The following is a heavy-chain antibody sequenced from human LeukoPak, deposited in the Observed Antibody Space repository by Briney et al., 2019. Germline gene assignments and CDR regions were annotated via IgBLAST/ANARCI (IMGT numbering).Heavy chain of an antibody. CDR3: AREPLIVGATSDAFDI. CDR1: GYTFTSYY. Sequence: ASVKVSCKASGYTFTSYYMHWVRQAPGQGLEWMGRINPNSGGTNYAQKFQGRVTMTRDTSISTAYMELSRLRSDDTAVYYCAREPLIVGATSDAFDIWGQGTMVTVSS. CDR2: INPNSGGT. V-gene: IGHV1-2*06. J-gene: IGHJ3*02. D-gene: IGHD1-26*01.